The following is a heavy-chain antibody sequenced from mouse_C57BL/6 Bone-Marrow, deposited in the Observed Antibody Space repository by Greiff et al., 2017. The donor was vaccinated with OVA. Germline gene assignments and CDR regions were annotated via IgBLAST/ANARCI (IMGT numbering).Heavy chain of an antibody. J-gene: IGHJ1*03. CDR3: RRDYYGSICYFDV. V-gene: IGHV5-9-1*02. D-gene: IGHD1-1*01. CDR1: GFTFSSYA. Sequence: EVKLVESGEGLVKPGGSLKLSCAASGFTFSSYAMSWVRQTPEKRLEWVAYISSGGDYIYYADTVKGRFTISRDNARNTLYLQMSSLKSEDTAMYYCRRDYYGSICYFDVWGTGTTVTVSS. CDR2: ISSGGDYI.